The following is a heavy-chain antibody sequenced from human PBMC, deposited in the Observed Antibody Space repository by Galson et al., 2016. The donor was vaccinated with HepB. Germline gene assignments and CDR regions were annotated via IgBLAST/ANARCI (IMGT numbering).Heavy chain of an antibody. Sequence: SLRLSCAASGIIFSSHSLNWVRQAPGKGLEWVSYISSSGTTIYYADSVKGRFTISSDNAKNSLYLQMNSLSGEDTAVYYCAKIRGRDVWGRGTTVSVSS. J-gene: IGHJ6*02. CDR3: AKIRGRDV. CDR2: ISSSGTTI. V-gene: IGHV3-48*04. D-gene: IGHD3-10*01. CDR1: GIIFSSHS.